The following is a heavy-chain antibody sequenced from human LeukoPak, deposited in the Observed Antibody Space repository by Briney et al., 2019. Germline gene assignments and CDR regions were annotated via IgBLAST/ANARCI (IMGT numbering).Heavy chain of an antibody. CDR2: IGTAGDT. Sequence: GSLRLSCAASGFTFSSYDMHWVRQATGKGLEWVSAIGTAGDTYYPGSVKGRFTISRENAKNSLYLQMNSLRAGDTAVYYCARSGQGAAAGPDAFDIWGQGTMVTVSS. CDR3: ARSGQGAAAGPDAFDI. V-gene: IGHV3-13*01. CDR1: GFTFSSYD. J-gene: IGHJ3*02. D-gene: IGHD6-13*01.